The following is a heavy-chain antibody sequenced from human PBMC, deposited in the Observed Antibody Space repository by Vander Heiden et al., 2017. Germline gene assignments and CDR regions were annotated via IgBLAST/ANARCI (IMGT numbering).Heavy chain of an antibody. CDR3: ARGRFWNGKPSDY. J-gene: IGHJ4*02. CDR1: GYTFTTND. D-gene: IGHD3-3*01. Sequence: QVHLVQSGAEVKKPGASVKVSCKASGYTFTTNDINWVRQAPGQGLEWMGWMNPNNGNTGYARNFQGRVTLTREISTTKALMELNSLTSEDTAVDDGARGRFWNGKPSDYWGQGTQGTVS. V-gene: IGHV1-8*01. CDR2: MNPNNGNT.